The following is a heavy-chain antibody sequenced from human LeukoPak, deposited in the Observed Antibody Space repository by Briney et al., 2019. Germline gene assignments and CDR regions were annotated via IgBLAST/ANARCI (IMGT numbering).Heavy chain of an antibody. CDR3: AKDVSRWAFDI. J-gene: IGHJ3*02. V-gene: IGHV3-23*01. CDR2: IRSSGSPT. D-gene: IGHD6-13*01. Sequence: GFLRLSCVASGFTFGSNDMSWVRPAPGKGLEWVSSIRSSGSPTYYAASVRGRFTISRDNSKNTLYLQMNSLRAEDTAVYYCAKDVSRWAFDIWGQGTRVTVSS. CDR1: GFTFGSND.